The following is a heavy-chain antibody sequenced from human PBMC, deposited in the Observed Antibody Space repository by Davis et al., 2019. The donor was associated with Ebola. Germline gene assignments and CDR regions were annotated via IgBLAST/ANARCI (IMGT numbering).Heavy chain of an antibody. Sequence: GGSLRLSCAASGFTFSDYYMSWIRQVPGKGLEWVSSISSSSSYIYYADSVKGRFTISRDNAKNSLCLQMNSLRAEDTAVYYCARDPGDDFWSGYYGYGMDVWGQGTTVTVSS. V-gene: IGHV3-11*06. D-gene: IGHD3-3*01. CDR2: ISSSSSYI. CDR1: GFTFSDYY. J-gene: IGHJ6*02. CDR3: ARDPGDDFWSGYYGYGMDV.